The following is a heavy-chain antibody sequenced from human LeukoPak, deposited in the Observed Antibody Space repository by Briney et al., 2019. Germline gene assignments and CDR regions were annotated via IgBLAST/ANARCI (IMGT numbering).Heavy chain of an antibody. V-gene: IGHV3-23*01. Sequence: GGSLRLSCAASGFTFSSYAMSWVRQAPGKGLEWVSAISGSGGSTYYADSVKGRFTISRDNSKNTLYLQMNSLRAEDTAVYYCAKRRDYYDSSGYYYPLDYWGQGTLVTVSS. J-gene: IGHJ4*02. CDR3: AKRRDYYDSSGYYYPLDY. CDR1: GFTFSSYA. D-gene: IGHD3-22*01. CDR2: ISGSGGST.